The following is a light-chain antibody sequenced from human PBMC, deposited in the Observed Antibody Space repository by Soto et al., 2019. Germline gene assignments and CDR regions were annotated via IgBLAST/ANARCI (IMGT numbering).Light chain of an antibody. CDR3: QQSYNTLTWT. Sequence: DIQMTQSPSSLSASVGDRVTITCRASQSISSYLNWYQQKPGKAPKLLIYAASSLQSGVPSRFSGSGSGTDFTLTISSLRPEDFATYYCQQSYNTLTWTFGQGTKVDIK. V-gene: IGKV1-39*01. CDR2: AAS. J-gene: IGKJ1*01. CDR1: QSISSY.